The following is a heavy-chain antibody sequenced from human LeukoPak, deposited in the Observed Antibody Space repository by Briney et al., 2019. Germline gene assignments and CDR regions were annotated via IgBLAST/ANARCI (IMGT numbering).Heavy chain of an antibody. J-gene: IGHJ4*02. CDR1: GSTFSSYG. CDR3: AQIQFGESDFDY. D-gene: IGHD3-10*01. Sequence: GGSLRLSCAASGSTFSSYGMHWVRQAPGKGLEWVAVISYDGSNKYYADSVKGRFTISRDNSKNTLYLQMNSLRAEDTAVYYCAQIQFGESDFDYWGQGTLVTVSS. V-gene: IGHV3-30*03. CDR2: ISYDGSNK.